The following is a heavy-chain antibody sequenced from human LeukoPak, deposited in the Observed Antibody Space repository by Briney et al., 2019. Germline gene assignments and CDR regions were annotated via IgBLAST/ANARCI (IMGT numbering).Heavy chain of an antibody. Sequence: ASVKVSCKASGYTFTSYGISWVRQAPGQGLEWMGWISAYNGNTNYAQKLQGRVTMTTDTSTSTAYMELRSLRSDDTAVYYCASTCCSGGSCYSGMDVWGQGTTVTVSS. J-gene: IGHJ6*02. CDR3: ASTCCSGGSCYSGMDV. CDR1: GYTFTSYG. V-gene: IGHV1-18*01. D-gene: IGHD2-15*01. CDR2: ISAYNGNT.